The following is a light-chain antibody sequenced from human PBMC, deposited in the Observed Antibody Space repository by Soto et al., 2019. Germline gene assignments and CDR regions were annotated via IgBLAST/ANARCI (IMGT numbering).Light chain of an antibody. Sequence: DIQMTQSPSTLSASVGDRVTITCRASESIRSWLAWYQQKPGKAPKLLIYKASSLESGVPSRFSGSGSGTEFTLTISSLQPDDFATYYCQQYNSYSRTFGQGTKLDIK. V-gene: IGKV1-5*03. CDR3: QQYNSYSRT. J-gene: IGKJ1*01. CDR1: ESIRSW. CDR2: KAS.